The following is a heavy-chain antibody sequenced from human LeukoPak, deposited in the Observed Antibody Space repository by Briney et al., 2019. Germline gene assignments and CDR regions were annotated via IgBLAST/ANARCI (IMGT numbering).Heavy chain of an antibody. D-gene: IGHD3-22*01. V-gene: IGHV1-2*02. J-gene: IGHJ1*01. Sequence: ASVTVSCKASGYTFTGYYMHWVRQAPGQGLEWMGWINPNSGGTNYAQKFQGRVTMTRDTSISTAYMELSRLRSDDTAVYYCARDLGDDSSGYRDWGQGTLVTVSS. CDR3: ARDLGDDSSGYRD. CDR2: INPNSGGT. CDR1: GYTFTGYY.